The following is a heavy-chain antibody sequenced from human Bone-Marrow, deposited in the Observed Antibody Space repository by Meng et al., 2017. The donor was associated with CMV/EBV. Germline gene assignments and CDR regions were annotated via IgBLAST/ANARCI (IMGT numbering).Heavy chain of an antibody. CDR1: GGTFSSYA. CDR2: IIPILGIA. D-gene: IGHD1-26*01. CDR3: AGVSRSGGSYPFDY. J-gene: IGHJ4*02. Sequence: SVKVSCKASGGTFSSYAISWVRQAPGQGLEWMGRIIPILGIANYAQKFQGRVTITADKSTSTAYMELSSLRSEDTAVYYCAGVSRSGGSYPFDYWGQGTLVTVSS. V-gene: IGHV1-69*04.